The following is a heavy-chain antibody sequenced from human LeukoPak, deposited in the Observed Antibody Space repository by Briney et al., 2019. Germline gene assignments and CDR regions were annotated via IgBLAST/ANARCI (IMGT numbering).Heavy chain of an antibody. V-gene: IGHV3-53*01. CDR1: GFTVSSNY. Sequence: PGGSLRLSCAASGFTVSSNYMSWVRQAPGKGLEWVSVIYSGGSTYYADSVKGRFTLSRDNFENTVHLQMSSLTAEDTAVYYCAGDRRTSGWYASWGQGTLVTVSS. J-gene: IGHJ5*01. D-gene: IGHD1-26*01. CDR2: IYSGGST. CDR3: AGDRRTSGWYAS.